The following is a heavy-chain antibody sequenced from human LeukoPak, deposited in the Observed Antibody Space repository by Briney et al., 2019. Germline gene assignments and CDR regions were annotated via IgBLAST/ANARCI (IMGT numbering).Heavy chain of an antibody. Sequence: PGGSLRLSCAASGFTFSRYSMNWVRQAPGKGLEWVSSISSGGTYIYYLDSMKGRFTISRDNAKNSLYLQMNSLRVEDTAVYYCARGSILRGGSSPMDVWGKGTTVIVSS. J-gene: IGHJ6*03. CDR1: GFTFSRYS. V-gene: IGHV3-21*01. CDR3: ARGSILRGGSSPMDV. D-gene: IGHD3-10*01. CDR2: ISSGGTYI.